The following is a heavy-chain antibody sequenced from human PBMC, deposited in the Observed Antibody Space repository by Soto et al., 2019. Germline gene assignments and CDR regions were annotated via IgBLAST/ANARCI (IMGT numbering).Heavy chain of an antibody. Sequence: ASVKVSCKASGYTFTSYAMHWVRQAPGQRLEWMGWINAGNGNTKYSQKFQGRVTITRDTSASTAYMELSSLRSEDTAVYYCAREGYDILIMDYYYYYGMDVWGQGTTVTVSS. J-gene: IGHJ6*02. V-gene: IGHV1-3*01. CDR1: GYTFTSYA. CDR3: AREGYDILIMDYYYYYGMDV. CDR2: INAGNGNT. D-gene: IGHD3-9*01.